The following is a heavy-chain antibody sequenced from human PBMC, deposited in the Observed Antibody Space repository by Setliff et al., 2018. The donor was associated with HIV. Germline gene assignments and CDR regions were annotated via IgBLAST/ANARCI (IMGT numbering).Heavy chain of an antibody. CDR1: GGSISSGGYY. D-gene: IGHD2-2*02. CDR2: ISYSGRT. Sequence: SETLSLTCTVSGGSISSGGYYWTWIRQHPGKGLEWIGYISYSGRTYYDPSLKSRVTIFVDTSKTQFYLKLRSVTASDTAVYYCARYTSKVDWFDPWGQGTLVTVSS. V-gene: IGHV4-31*03. CDR3: ARYTSKVDWFDP. J-gene: IGHJ5*02.